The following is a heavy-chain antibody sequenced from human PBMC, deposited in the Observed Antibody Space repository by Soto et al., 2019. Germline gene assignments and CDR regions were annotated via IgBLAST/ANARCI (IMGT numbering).Heavy chain of an antibody. V-gene: IGHV2-70*11. J-gene: IGHJ4*02. CDR3: ARSTYSSSWHYFDY. Sequence: SGPTLVNPTQTLTLTCTFSGFSLSTSGMCVSWIRQPPGKALEWLARIDWDDDKYYSTSLKTRLTISKDTSKNQVVLTMTNMDPVDTATYYCARSTYSSSWHYFDYWGQGTLVTVSS. CDR2: IDWDDDK. CDR1: GFSLSTSGMC. D-gene: IGHD6-13*01.